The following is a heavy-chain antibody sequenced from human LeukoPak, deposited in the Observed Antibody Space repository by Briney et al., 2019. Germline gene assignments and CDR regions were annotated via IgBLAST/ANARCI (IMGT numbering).Heavy chain of an antibody. D-gene: IGHD2-15*01. Sequence: GGSLRLSCAASGFTFSSFAMHWVRQAPGKGLEWVAVISYDGSNKYYADSVKGRFTISRDNSKNTLYLQMGSLRAEDMAVYYCARDQGGYCSGGSCYSGSWFDPWGQGTLVTVSS. J-gene: IGHJ5*02. V-gene: IGHV3-30*14. CDR3: ARDQGGYCSGGSCYSGSWFDP. CDR2: ISYDGSNK. CDR1: GFTFSSFA.